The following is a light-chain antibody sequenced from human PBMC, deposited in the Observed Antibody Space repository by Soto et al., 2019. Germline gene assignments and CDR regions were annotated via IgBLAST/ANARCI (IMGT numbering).Light chain of an antibody. V-gene: IGLV1-40*01. CDR2: RNS. J-gene: IGLJ2*01. Sequence: QSVLTQPPSVSGAPGQRVTISCTGSSSNIGAGYDVHWYQQLPGTAPKILIYRNSIRPSGVPDRFSGSKSGTSASLAITVLQAEDEADYYCQSYDSSLSGVVFVGGTKLTVL. CDR3: QSYDSSLSGVV. CDR1: SSNIGAGYD.